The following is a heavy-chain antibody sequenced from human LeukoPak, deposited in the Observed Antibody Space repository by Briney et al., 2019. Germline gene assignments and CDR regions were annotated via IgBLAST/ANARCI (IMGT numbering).Heavy chain of an antibody. J-gene: IGHJ5*02. V-gene: IGHV4-61*02. Sequence: KPSQTLSLTCTISGGSIGSGNHYWSWIRQPAGKGLEWIGRIYMSGSTYYNPSLKSRVTISGDTSKTQFFLKLSSVSVADTAVYYCAREVGFTNNWFDPWGQGILVTVAS. CDR2: IYMSGST. CDR3: AREVGFTNNWFDP. CDR1: GGSIGSGNHY. D-gene: IGHD2-2*01.